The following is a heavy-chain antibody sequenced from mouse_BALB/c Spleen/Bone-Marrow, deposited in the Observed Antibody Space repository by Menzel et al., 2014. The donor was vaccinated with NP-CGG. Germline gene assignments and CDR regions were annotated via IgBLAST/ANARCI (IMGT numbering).Heavy chain of an antibody. CDR3: ARRRVYGNYIYFDY. D-gene: IGHD2-1*01. J-gene: IGHJ2*01. CDR2: INPYNDGT. CDR1: GYTFTSYV. Sequence: EVQLQESGPELVKPGASVKMSCKASGYTFTSYVMHWVKQKPGQGLEWIGYINPYNDGTKYNEKFKGKATLTSDKSSSTAYMELGSLTSEDSAVYYCARRRVYGNYIYFDYWGQGTTLTVSS. V-gene: IGHV1-14*01.